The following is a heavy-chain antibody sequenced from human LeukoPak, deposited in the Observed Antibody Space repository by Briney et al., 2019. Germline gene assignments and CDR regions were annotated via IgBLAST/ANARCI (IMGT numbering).Heavy chain of an antibody. D-gene: IGHD3-10*01. CDR2: IFHSGGT. J-gene: IGHJ4*02. V-gene: IGHV4-39*01. Sequence: SETLSLTCTVSGGSISSDGVYWGWVRQPPGKGLEWIGSIFHSGGTYYNPSLKSRVIIPVETSENQFSLQLNSVTAADTAVYYCARVRGGYWGQGTLVTVSS. CDR1: GGSISSDGVY. CDR3: ARVRGGY.